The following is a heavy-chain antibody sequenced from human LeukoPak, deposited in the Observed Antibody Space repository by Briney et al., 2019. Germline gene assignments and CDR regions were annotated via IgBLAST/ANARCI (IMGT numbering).Heavy chain of an antibody. CDR1: GFSFSDYD. Sequence: PGGSLRLSCSASGFSFSDYDMNWVRQAPGKGLEWVSAISGRSSHVYYGESVKGRFTISRDNAKNSLYLQLDSLGVEDTAVYYCGRAFPPLRTSSAGDLWGQGTLVTISS. CDR2: ISGRSSHV. D-gene: IGHD3-16*01. CDR3: GRAFPPLRTSSAGDL. V-gene: IGHV3-21*01. J-gene: IGHJ1*01.